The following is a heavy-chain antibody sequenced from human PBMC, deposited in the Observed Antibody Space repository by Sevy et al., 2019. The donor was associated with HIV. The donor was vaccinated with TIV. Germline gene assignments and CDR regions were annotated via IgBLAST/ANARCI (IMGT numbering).Heavy chain of an antibody. CDR1: GFNFNIYS. CDR3: AREGWSKPHDY. CDR2: LSFGCGKI. V-gene: IGHV3-23*01. J-gene: IGHJ4*02. Sequence: GGSLRLSCVASGFNFNIYSFSWVRQTPGKGLEWVSTLSFGCGKINYADSVQGRFTISRDDSKNTLYLEMNSLRVEDTAIYYCAREGWSKPHDYWGQGTLVTVSS.